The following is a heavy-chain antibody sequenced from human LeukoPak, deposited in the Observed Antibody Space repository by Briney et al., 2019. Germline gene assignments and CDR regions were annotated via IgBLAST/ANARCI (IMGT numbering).Heavy chain of an antibody. D-gene: IGHD3-10*01. J-gene: IGHJ3*02. CDR3: ARVSGYSGAFDI. Sequence: SETLSLTCTVSGGSLSSYYWSWVRQPPGKGLEGIGYIYYSGSTNYNPSLTSRVTISVDTSKNQFSLKLSSVTAADTAVYYCARVSGYSGAFDIWGQGTMVTVSS. CDR2: IYYSGST. V-gene: IGHV4-59*01. CDR1: GGSLSSYY.